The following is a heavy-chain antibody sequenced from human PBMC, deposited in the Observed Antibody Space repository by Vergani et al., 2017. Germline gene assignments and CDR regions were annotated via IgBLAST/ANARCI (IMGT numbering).Heavy chain of an antibody. Sequence: QVHLQESGPGLLKPSQTLSLTCAVSGDSISSNNCWTWVRQPPGKGLEWIGEICHTEDTKYSPSLKSRVTVSVDESRNLFSLRLNSVTAADTAVYYCARGALWWLRQIDSWGQGTLVTVSS. CDR2: ICHTEDT. CDR1: GDSISSNNC. CDR3: ARGALWWLRQIDS. V-gene: IGHV4-4*02. D-gene: IGHD2-21*01. J-gene: IGHJ4*02.